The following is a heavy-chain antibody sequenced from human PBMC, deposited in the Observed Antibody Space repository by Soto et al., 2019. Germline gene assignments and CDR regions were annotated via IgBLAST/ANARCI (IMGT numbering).Heavy chain of an antibody. V-gene: IGHV3-23*01. D-gene: IGHD2-15*01. CDR1: GFTFSGYA. CDR2: VSIGGST. J-gene: IGHJ4*02. Sequence: PGGSLRLSCAASGFTFSGYAMGWVRQGPGKGLEWVAVVSIGGSTHYADSVRGRFTISRDNSKNTLSLQMNSLTAEDTAVYFCAKRRGAGGHFDYWGQGALVTVS. CDR3: AKRRGAGGHFDY.